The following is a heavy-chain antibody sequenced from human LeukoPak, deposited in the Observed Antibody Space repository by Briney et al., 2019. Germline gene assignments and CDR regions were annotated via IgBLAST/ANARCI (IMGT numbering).Heavy chain of an antibody. D-gene: IGHD6-6*01. CDR2: ISYDGSNK. Sequence: GGSLRLSCAASGFTFSSYAMHWVRQAPGKGLEWVAVISYDGSNKYYADSVKGRFTISRDNSKNTLYLQMNSLRAEGTAVYYCAREPHSSCFDYWGQGTLVTVSS. CDR3: AREPHSSCFDY. J-gene: IGHJ4*02. V-gene: IGHV3-30*04. CDR1: GFTFSSYA.